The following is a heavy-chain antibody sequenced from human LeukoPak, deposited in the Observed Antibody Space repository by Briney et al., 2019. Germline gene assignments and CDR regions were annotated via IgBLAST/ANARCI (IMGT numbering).Heavy chain of an antibody. Sequence: SETLSLTCAVYGGSFSGYYWSWIRQPPGKGLEWIGYIYYSGSTNYNPSLKSRVTISVDTSKNQFSLKLSSVTAADTAVYYCARDTEPYDAFDIWGQGTMVTVSS. CDR2: IYYSGST. CDR1: GGSFSGYY. CDR3: ARDTEPYDAFDI. J-gene: IGHJ3*02. V-gene: IGHV4-59*01.